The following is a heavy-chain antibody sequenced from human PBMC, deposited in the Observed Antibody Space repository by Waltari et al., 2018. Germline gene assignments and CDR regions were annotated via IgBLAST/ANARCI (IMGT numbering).Heavy chain of an antibody. CDR3: VREQPRIGTAGTWFDP. CDR1: GYTFTAYF. Sequence: QVQLVQSGTEVKKPGASVKVSCRASGYTFTAYFMHWVRQAPGQGLEWMGRINPDSGGTDYAQNFHVRVTMTRDTSINTVYMELSRLTSDDTAVYYCVREQPRIGTAGTWFDPWGQGTLVIVSS. CDR2: INPDSGGT. D-gene: IGHD6-13*01. J-gene: IGHJ5*02. V-gene: IGHV1-2*06.